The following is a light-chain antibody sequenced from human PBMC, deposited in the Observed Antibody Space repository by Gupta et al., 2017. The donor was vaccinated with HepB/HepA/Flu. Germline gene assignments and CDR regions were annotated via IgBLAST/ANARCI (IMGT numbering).Light chain of an antibody. CDR2: TVS. CDR3: QKYDSART. V-gene: IGKV1-27*01. Sequence: ASVGDRVTITCRASQDIGKSLAWYQQKPGKIPRLLIYTVSTLQSGVPSRFSGSGSGTDFTLTISSLQPEDFAYYCWQKYDSARTFGQGTKVEIK. J-gene: IGKJ1*01. CDR1: QDIGKS.